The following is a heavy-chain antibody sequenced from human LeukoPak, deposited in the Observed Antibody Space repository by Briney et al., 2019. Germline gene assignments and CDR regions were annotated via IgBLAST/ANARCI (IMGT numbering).Heavy chain of an antibody. J-gene: IGHJ4*02. CDR3: AEDRRSSSWYGYYFDY. CDR1: GFTFDDYA. V-gene: IGHV3-9*01. Sequence: GGSLRLSCAASGFTFDDYAMHWVRQAPGKGLEWVSGISWNSGSIGYADSVKGRFTISRDNAKNSLYLQMNSLRAEDTALYYCAEDRRSSSWYGYYFDYWGQGTLVTVSS. CDR2: ISWNSGSI. D-gene: IGHD6-13*01.